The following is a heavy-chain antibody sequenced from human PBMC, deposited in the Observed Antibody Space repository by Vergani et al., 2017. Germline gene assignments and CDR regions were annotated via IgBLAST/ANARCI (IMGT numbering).Heavy chain of an antibody. CDR2: IYAGDSDV. D-gene: IGHD2-21*01. CDR3: AKTHGXSSLYSSYKWFDH. Sequence: EVQLVQSGAEVKKPGESVNISCQGSGYSITNYWIAWVRQRPGKGVEWMGIIYAGDSDVRYSPSFQGQVTMSVYKSLSTAYLQWSSLKASDTATYYCAKTHGXSSLYSSYKWFDHWGQGTQVTVSS. CDR1: GYSITNYW. J-gene: IGHJ5*02. V-gene: IGHV5-51*03.